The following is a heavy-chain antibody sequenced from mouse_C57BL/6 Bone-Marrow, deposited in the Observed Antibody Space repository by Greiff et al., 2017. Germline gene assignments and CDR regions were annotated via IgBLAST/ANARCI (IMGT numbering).Heavy chain of an antibody. CDR3: ARDYGSRYWYFDV. CDR1: GYTFTSYD. J-gene: IGHJ1*03. CDR2: IYPRDGST. V-gene: IGHV1-85*01. Sequence: QVHVKQSGPELVKPGASVKLSCKASGYTFTSYDINWVKQRPGQGLEWIGWIYPRDGSTKYNEKFKGKATLTVDTSSSTAYMELHSLTSEDSAVYFCARDYGSRYWYFDVWGTGTTVTVSS. D-gene: IGHD1-1*01.